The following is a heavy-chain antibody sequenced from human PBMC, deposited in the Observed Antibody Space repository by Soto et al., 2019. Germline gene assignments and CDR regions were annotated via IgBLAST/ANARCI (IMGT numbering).Heavy chain of an antibody. Sequence: SEPLSLTCTVSGGSVSSGSYYWGWIRQPPGKGLEWIGYIYYSGSTNYNPSLKSRVTISVDTSKNQFSLKLSSVTAADTAVYYCARVGTIFGVVTIFDYWGQGTLVTVSS. V-gene: IGHV4-61*01. J-gene: IGHJ4*02. CDR3: ARVGTIFGVVTIFDY. CDR2: IYYSGST. CDR1: GGSVSSGSYY. D-gene: IGHD3-3*01.